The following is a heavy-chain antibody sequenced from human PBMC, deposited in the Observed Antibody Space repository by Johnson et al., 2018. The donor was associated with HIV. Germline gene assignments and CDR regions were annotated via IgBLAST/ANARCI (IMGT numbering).Heavy chain of an antibody. Sequence: VHLVESGGGLVQPGGSLRLSCAASGFTFSSYAINWVRQAPGQGLEYVSGITGNGGSTYYVNSVKGRFTISRDNSKTTLYLQMGSLRAEDMAVYYCARDPLENDYIWGQGAFDIWGQGTMVTVSS. V-gene: IGHV3-64*01. D-gene: IGHD3-16*01. CDR1: GFTFSSYA. CDR2: ITGNGGST. CDR3: ARDPLENDYIWGQGAFDI. J-gene: IGHJ3*02.